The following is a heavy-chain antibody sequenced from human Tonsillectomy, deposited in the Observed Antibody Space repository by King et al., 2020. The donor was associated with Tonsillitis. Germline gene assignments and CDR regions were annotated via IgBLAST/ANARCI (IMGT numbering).Heavy chain of an antibody. CDR1: AFTFSNYA. D-gene: IGHD2-2*01. J-gene: IGHJ6*02. CDR2: ISGSGGRT. Sequence: VQLVESGGGLVQPGGSLRLSCAASAFTFSNYAMNWVRQAPGKGLEWVSTISGSGGRTYHADSVKGRFTISRDNSKNTLYLQMNSLRAEDTALYYCAKPLGYCNSTSCPTGGMDVWGQGTTVTVSS. V-gene: IGHV3-23*04. CDR3: AKPLGYCNSTSCPTGGMDV.